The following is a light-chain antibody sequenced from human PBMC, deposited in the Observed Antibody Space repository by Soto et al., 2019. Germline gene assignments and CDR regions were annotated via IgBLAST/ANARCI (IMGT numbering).Light chain of an antibody. Sequence: DIQMTQSPSTLSASIRDRVTITCRASHTVNGWLAWYQQRPGEAPNLLIYDVSNLGGGVPSRFSGSGSGTEFHLTISSLQPEAFATYYCQQNHAYPWTFGQGTKVE. V-gene: IGKV1-5*03. CDR2: DVS. CDR3: QQNHAYPWT. CDR1: HTVNGW. J-gene: IGKJ1*01.